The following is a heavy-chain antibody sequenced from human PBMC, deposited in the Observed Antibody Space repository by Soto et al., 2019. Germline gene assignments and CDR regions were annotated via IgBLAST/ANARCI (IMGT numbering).Heavy chain of an antibody. Sequence: QITLNESGPTQVKPRQTLTLTCTFSGFSLTTSGVGVGWIRQSPGKAPEWLALIYWDDDKRYSPSLKSRLTITKHPSKNQVVLTMADLDPADTATYYCAHRVLRTVFGLVTTTAIYFDFWGQGTPVAVSS. D-gene: IGHD3-3*01. J-gene: IGHJ4*02. CDR1: GFSLTTSGVG. CDR3: AHRVLRTVFGLVTTTAIYFDF. V-gene: IGHV2-5*02. CDR2: IYWDDDK.